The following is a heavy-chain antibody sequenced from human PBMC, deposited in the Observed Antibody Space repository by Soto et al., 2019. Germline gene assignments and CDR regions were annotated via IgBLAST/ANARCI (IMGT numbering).Heavy chain of an antibody. CDR3: ARPGRLLAAARFAP. D-gene: IGHD6-13*01. J-gene: IGHJ5*02. V-gene: IGHV4-39*01. CDR1: GGSISSSSYY. Sequence: QLQLQESGPGLVKPSETLSLTCTVSGGSISSSSYYWGWIRQPPGKGLEWIGSIYYSGSTYYNPSLTRRVPTSVDTSKNQFSLELSSVTAAGTAVHYCARPGRLLAAARFAPWGQGTLVTVSS. CDR2: IYYSGST.